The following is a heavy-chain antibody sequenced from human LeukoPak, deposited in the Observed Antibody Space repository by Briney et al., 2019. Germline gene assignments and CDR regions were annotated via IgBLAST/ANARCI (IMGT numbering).Heavy chain of an antibody. J-gene: IGHJ4*02. Sequence: GASVKVSCKASGYTFTSYAIQWVRQAPGQRLEWMGWINAGHGNTKYSQKFQGRVTMTRNTSISTAYMELSSLRSEDTAVYYCARVGSSIFGHNDYWGQGTLVTVSS. CDR2: INAGHGNT. V-gene: IGHV1-3*01. CDR1: GYTFTSYA. CDR3: ARVGSSIFGHNDY. D-gene: IGHD3-10*02.